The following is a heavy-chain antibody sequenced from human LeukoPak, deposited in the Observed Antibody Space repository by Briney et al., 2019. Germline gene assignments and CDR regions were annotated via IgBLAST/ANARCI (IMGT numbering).Heavy chain of an antibody. CDR3: ASTGYDSSGYYSYTFDY. D-gene: IGHD3-22*01. V-gene: IGHV1-69*05. J-gene: IGHJ4*02. CDR1: GGTFSSCA. Sequence: SVKVSCKASGGTFSSCAISWVRQAPGQGLEWMGKIIPIFGTANYAQKFQGRVTITTDESTSTAYMELSSLRSEDTAVYYCASTGYDSSGYYSYTFDYWGQGTLVTVSS. CDR2: IIPIFGTA.